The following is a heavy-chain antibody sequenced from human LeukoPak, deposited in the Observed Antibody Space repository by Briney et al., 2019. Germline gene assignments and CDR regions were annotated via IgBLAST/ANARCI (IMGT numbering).Heavy chain of an antibody. CDR3: ARTRGVPYGDYLNDY. J-gene: IGHJ4*02. CDR2: VFYSGRT. Sequence: SETLSLTCTVSGGSISSYYWSWIRQPPGKGLEWIGYVFYSGRTNHNPSLKSRLTISVDTSKNQFSLKLSSVTAADTAVYYCARTRGVPYGDYLNDYWGQGTLVTVSS. D-gene: IGHD4-17*01. V-gene: IGHV4-59*01. CDR1: GGSISSYY.